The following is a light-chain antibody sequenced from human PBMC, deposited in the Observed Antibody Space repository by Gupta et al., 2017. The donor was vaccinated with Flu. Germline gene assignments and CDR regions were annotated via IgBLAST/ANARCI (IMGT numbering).Light chain of an antibody. CDR1: QSISSW. V-gene: IGKV1-5*03. Sequence: PSTLTASVGDRITITCRASQSISSWLAWCQQKTGKDPKLLIYKASRLESAGPSRSRGSGSGTEFTLTISSLQPDDFATYYCQQENSYSSTFGQGTKVEV. CDR3: QQENSYSST. J-gene: IGKJ1*01. CDR2: KAS.